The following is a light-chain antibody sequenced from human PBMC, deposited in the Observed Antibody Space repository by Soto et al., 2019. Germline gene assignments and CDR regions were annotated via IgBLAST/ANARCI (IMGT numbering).Light chain of an antibody. CDR3: QHCYSPSIT. CDR1: QNINEY. V-gene: IGKV1-39*01. CDR2: GAS. Sequence: DNQMTQSPSSLSASVGDRATIASRASQNINEYLNSYQQGPGKAPNLLIYGASSLQSGVPSRFSGSGSGTDFTLTINSLQLEDFATYFCQHCYSPSITFGGGTKVESK. J-gene: IGKJ4*01.